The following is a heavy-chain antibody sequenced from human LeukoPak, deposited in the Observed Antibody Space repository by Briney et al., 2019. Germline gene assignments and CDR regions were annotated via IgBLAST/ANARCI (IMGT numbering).Heavy chain of an antibody. V-gene: IGHV3-66*01. CDR2: IYSGGST. D-gene: IGHD4-17*01. J-gene: IGHJ6*02. Sequence: GGSLRLSCAASGFTVSSNYMSWVRQALGRGLERVSVIYSGGSTYYADSVKGRFTISRDNSKNTLYLQMNSLRAEDTAVYYCAGTDYGDYSTGYYGMDVWGQGTTVTVSS. CDR1: GFTVSSNY. CDR3: AGTDYGDYSTGYYGMDV.